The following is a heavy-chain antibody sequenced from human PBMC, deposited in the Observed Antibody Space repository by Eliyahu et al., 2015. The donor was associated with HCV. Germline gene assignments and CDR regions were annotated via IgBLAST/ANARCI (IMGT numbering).Heavy chain of an antibody. CDR3: ARDAPSYDFWSGYYSYYFDY. D-gene: IGHD3-3*01. CDR1: GFTFSSYA. J-gene: IGHJ4*02. CDR2: ISYDGSNK. Sequence: QVQLVESGGGVVQPGRSLRLSCAASGFTFSSYAMPWVRQAPGKGLEWVAVISYDGSNKYYADSVKGRFTISRDNSENTLYLQMNSLRAEDTAVYYCARDAPSYDFWSGYYSYYFDYWGQGTLVTVXS. V-gene: IGHV3-30*04.